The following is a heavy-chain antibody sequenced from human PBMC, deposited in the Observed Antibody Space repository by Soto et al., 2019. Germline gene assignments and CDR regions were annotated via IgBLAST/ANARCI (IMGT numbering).Heavy chain of an antibody. D-gene: IGHD6-13*01. CDR1: RGTFSSYA. J-gene: IGHJ4*02. CDR3: ARVGVGLAAPRVWPY. CDR2: INPYNGNT. V-gene: IGHV1-18*01. Sequence: SGKVSCKASRGTFSSYAISWVRQAPGQGLEWMAWINPYNGNTKYAEKFLGRVTVTTDTSTATAYMEVRSLTSDDTAVFYCARVGVGLAAPRVWPYWGQGTPVTVSS.